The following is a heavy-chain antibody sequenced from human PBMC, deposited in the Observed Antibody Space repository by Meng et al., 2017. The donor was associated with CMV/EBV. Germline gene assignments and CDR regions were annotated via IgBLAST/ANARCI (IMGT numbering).Heavy chain of an antibody. V-gene: IGHV3-48*04. CDR3: ARAPPVFGSSSEDSNWFDP. CDR1: GFTFSSYS. Sequence: GESLKISCAASGFTFSSYSMNWVRQAPGKGLEWVSCITSDSSTIYYADSVKGRFTISRDNAKNSLYLQMNSLKADDTAVYFCARAPPVFGSSSEDSNWFDPWGQGTLVTVSS. D-gene: IGHD6-6*01. CDR2: ITSDSSTI. J-gene: IGHJ5*02.